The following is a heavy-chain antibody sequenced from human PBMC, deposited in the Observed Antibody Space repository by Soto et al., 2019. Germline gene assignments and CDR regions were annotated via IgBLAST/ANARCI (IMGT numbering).Heavy chain of an antibody. CDR1: GFTFSNYW. Sequence: EVQLVESGGGLVQPGGSLRLSCAASGFTFSNYWMGWVRQAPGKGLEWVADINQDESQKYYLKSVEGRFTISRDNAQNSLYLKMNCLGAEDTAVYFCVRDHGYYILEYWGQGTLVTVSS. CDR2: INQDESQK. V-gene: IGHV3-7*01. CDR3: VRDHGYYILEY. D-gene: IGHD3-22*01. J-gene: IGHJ4*02.